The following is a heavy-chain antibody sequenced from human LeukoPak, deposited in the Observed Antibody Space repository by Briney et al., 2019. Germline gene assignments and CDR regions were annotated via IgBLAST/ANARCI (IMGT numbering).Heavy chain of an antibody. D-gene: IGHD3-10*01. CDR3: ARGHGRGAPDAFAI. Sequence: PGGSLRLSCAASGCTFSSYWMHWVRQAAGKGLVWVSRLNTDGSSTNYADSVKGRFTISRDNAKNTVYLQMSSLRVEDTAVYYCARGHGRGAPDAFAIRGRGTTVTLSS. J-gene: IGHJ3*02. V-gene: IGHV3-74*01. CDR1: GCTFSSYW. CDR2: LNTDGSST.